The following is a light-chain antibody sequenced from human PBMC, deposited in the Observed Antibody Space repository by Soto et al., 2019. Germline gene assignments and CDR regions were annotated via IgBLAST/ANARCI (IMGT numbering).Light chain of an antibody. V-gene: IGKV2-30*02. CDR3: MQYTHGPHS. CDR2: KIS. Sequence: EVVLTQSPVSLPVSLGRPASISCRSRQSLVHTTVNTFLSWFVQRPGQPPRRILYKISIRASGVPDRLSGSGSGSDFTLQIARVAAEDVGIYYCMQYTHGPHSCGKGTKLEIK. CDR1: QSLVHTTVNTF. J-gene: IGKJ2*01.